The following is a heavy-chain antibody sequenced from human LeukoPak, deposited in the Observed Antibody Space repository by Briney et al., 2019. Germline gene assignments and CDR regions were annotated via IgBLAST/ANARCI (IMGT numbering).Heavy chain of an antibody. CDR3: ASYYGSGSYYTNWFDP. V-gene: IGHV1-69*13. CDR1: GGTFSSYS. D-gene: IGHD3-10*01. Sequence: ASVKVSCKASGGTFSSYSISWVRQAPGQGLEWMGGIIPIFGTANYAQKFQGRVTITADESTSTAYMELSSLRSEDTAVYYCASYYGSGSYYTNWFDPWGQRTLVTVSS. CDR2: IIPIFGTA. J-gene: IGHJ5*02.